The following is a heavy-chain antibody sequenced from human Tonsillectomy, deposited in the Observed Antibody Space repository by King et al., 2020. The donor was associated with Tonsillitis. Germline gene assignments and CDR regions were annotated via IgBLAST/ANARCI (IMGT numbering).Heavy chain of an antibody. Sequence: VQLVESGGGVVQPGRSLRLSCATSGFTFRTYGMHWVRQAPGKGLEWVAVISYDGAYKYYGASVNGRFTISRDNSKNTLYLQMNSLRAEDTALYYCAKDLESSLAAVLWSVGWFDPWGQGTLVTVSS. V-gene: IGHV3-30*18. D-gene: IGHD6-13*01. CDR2: ISYDGAYK. CDR1: GFTFRTYG. CDR3: AKDLESSLAAVLWSVGWFDP. J-gene: IGHJ5*02.